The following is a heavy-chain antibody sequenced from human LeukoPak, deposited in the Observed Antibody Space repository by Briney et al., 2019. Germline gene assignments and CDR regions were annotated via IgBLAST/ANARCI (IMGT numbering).Heavy chain of an antibody. CDR3: ARGRPGSYCDY. J-gene: IGHJ4*02. V-gene: IGHV3-21*01. Sequence: GGSLRLSCAASGFTFSSYAMSWVRQAPGKGLEWVSSISSSSSYIYYADSVKGRFTISRDNAKNSLYLQMNSLRAEDTAVYYCARGRPGSYCDYWGQGTLVTVSS. CDR2: ISSSSSYI. CDR1: GFTFSSYA. D-gene: IGHD1-26*01.